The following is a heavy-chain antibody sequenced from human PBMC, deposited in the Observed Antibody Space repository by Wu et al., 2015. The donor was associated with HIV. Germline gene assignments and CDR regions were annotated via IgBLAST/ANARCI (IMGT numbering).Heavy chain of an antibody. CDR3: ARGDSSGWYSFDS. V-gene: IGHV1-69*15. D-gene: IGHD6-19*01. CDR2: FSPVFAKP. J-gene: IGHJ4*02. Sequence: QVHLVQFGGEVKKPGSSVKVTCKASGDTSRNYVFSWVRQAPGQGLEWMGRFSPVFAKPSYAQNFQGRITITADELTRTTYVEVYSLGSEDTAVYYCARGDSSGWYSFDSWGQGTLVIVSS. CDR1: GDTSRNYV.